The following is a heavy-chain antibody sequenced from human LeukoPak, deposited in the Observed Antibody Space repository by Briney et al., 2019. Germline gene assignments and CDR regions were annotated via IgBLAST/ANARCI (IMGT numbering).Heavy chain of an antibody. V-gene: IGHV3-23*01. Sequence: GGSLRLSCAASGFTFSSYAMSWVRQAPGKGLEWVSAISGSGGSTYYADSVKGRFTISRDNSKNSLYLQMNSLRAEDTAVYYCARGEWELRFDPWGQGTLVTVSS. J-gene: IGHJ5*02. CDR2: ISGSGGST. CDR3: ARGEWELRFDP. CDR1: GFTFSSYA. D-gene: IGHD1-26*01.